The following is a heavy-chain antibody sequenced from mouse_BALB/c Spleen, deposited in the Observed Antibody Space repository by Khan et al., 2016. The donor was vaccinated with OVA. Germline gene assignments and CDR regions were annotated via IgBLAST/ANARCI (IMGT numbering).Heavy chain of an antibody. CDR2: ISSDGSYT. CDR3: ASHLTGSVAY. J-gene: IGHJ3*01. Sequence: VQLKESGGDLVKPGGSLKLSCAASGFTFSSYGMSWVRQTPDKRLEWVATISSDGSYTYYPDSVKGRFTISRDNVKNTLYLQMSSLKSEDTAMYYCASHLTGSVAYWGQGTLVTVSA. V-gene: IGHV5-6*01. D-gene: IGHD4-1*01. CDR1: GFTFSSYG.